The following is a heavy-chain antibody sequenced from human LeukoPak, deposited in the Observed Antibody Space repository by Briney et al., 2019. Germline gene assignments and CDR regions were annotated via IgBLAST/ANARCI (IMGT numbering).Heavy chain of an antibody. CDR3: TRSVGASWEGLDY. D-gene: IGHD1-26*01. CDR1: GFSFSSYG. V-gene: IGHV3-33*01. Sequence: GRSLRLSCAASGFSFSSYGMHWVRQAPGKGLEWVAIIWSDGSNKYYADSVKGRFTISRDNSKRTLYLQMNSLRADDTVVYYCTRSVGASWEGLDYWGQGTLVAVSS. J-gene: IGHJ4*02. CDR2: IWSDGSNK.